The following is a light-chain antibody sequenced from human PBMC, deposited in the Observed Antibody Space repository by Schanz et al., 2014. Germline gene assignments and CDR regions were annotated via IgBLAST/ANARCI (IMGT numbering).Light chain of an antibody. CDR1: QTVSSS. CDR3: QQFGSSPWA. V-gene: IGKV3-20*01. Sequence: EIVMTQSPGTLSVSPGERATLSCRASQTVSSSLAWYQQKPGQATRLLIYGASIRATGIPARFSGSGSGTEFTLNISRLEPEDFAVYYCQQFGSSPWAFGQGTKVEIK. CDR2: GAS. J-gene: IGKJ1*01.